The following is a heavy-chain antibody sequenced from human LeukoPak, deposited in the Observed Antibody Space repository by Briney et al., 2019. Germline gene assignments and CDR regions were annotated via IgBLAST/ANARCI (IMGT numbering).Heavy chain of an antibody. Sequence: PSQTLSLTCTVSGGSISSGSYYWSWIRQPAGKGLEWIGRIYTSGSTNYNPSLKSRVTISVDTSKNQFSLKLSSVTAADTAVYYCARAVEYYDSSGYYYGDAFDIWGQGTMVTVSS. CDR2: IYTSGST. CDR3: ARAVEYYDSSGYYYGDAFDI. CDR1: GGSISSGSYY. V-gene: IGHV4-61*02. J-gene: IGHJ3*02. D-gene: IGHD3-22*01.